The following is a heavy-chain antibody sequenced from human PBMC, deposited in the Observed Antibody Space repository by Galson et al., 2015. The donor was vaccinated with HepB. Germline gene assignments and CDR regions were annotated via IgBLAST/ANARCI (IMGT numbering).Heavy chain of an antibody. J-gene: IGHJ4*02. V-gene: IGHV3-7*01. CDR3: ARGWSYHDY. CDR2: IKEDGSEI. Sequence: SLRLSCAASGFTFSTDWMSWVRQAPGKGLEWVANIKEDGSEIYYVDSVKGRFTIFRDNAKNSLYLQMNSLRAEDTAVYYCARGWSYHDYWGQGILVTVSS. D-gene: IGHD1-26*01. CDR1: GFTFSTDW.